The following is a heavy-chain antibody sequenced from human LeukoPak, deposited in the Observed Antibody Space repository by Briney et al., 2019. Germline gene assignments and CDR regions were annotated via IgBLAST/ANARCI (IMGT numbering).Heavy chain of an antibody. CDR1: GGSISSGGYD. V-gene: IGHV4-31*03. CDR3: ARRPTHGDYFDAFDI. D-gene: IGHD4-17*01. Sequence: PSQTLSLTCTVSGGSISSGGYDWTWIRQHPGKGLEWIGYRYYSGSSFYNPSLKTRVIISLDTSENQVSLRLSSVTAADTAVYYCARRPTHGDYFDAFDIWGQGTMVTVPS. J-gene: IGHJ3*02. CDR2: RYYSGSS.